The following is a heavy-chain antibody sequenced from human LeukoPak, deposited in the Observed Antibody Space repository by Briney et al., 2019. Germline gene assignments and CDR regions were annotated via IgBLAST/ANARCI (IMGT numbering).Heavy chain of an antibody. V-gene: IGHV4-59*01. CDR1: GGSISSYY. J-gene: IGHJ4*02. Sequence: SETLSLTCTVSGGSISSYYWSWIRQPPGRGLEWIGYIYYSGSTNYNPSLKSRVTISVDTSKNQFSLKLSSVTAADAAVYYCARGSSAWSGELQDLDYWGQGTLVTVSS. CDR2: IYYSGST. D-gene: IGHD3-10*01. CDR3: ARGSSAWSGELQDLDY.